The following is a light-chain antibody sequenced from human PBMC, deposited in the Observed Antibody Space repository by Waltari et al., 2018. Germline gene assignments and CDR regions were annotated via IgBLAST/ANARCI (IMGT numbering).Light chain of an antibody. V-gene: IGLV1-47*01. CDR2: RNN. J-gene: IGLJ3*02. Sequence: QSVLTQPPSASGTPGQRVTISCSGSTSNIGRNYVYWYQQFPGTAPKLLVYRNNERPSGVPDRISGSKSGTSASLAISRLRSEDEADYYCATWDGSLTAWVFGGGTKVTVL. CDR3: ATWDGSLTAWV. CDR1: TSNIGRNY.